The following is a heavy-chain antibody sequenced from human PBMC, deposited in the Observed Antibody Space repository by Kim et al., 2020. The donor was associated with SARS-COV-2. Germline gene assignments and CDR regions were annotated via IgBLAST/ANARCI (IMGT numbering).Heavy chain of an antibody. CDR3: ARDPRIVGATGGYYYGMDV. Sequence: GGSLRLSCAASGFTFSSCSMTWVRQAPGKGLEWVSYISSSSSTIYYADSVKGRFTISRDNAKNSLYLQMNSLRDEDTAVYYCARDPRIVGATGGYYYGMDVWGQGTTVTVSS. CDR2: ISSSSSTI. D-gene: IGHD1-26*01. CDR1: GFTFSSCS. J-gene: IGHJ6*02. V-gene: IGHV3-48*02.